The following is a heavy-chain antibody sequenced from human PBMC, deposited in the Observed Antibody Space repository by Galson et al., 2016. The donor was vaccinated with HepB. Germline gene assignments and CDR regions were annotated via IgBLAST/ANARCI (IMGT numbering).Heavy chain of an antibody. CDR1: GFTFNSYA. CDR3: ALGVY. CDR2: ISASGTRT. Sequence: SLRLSCAASGFTFNSYAMSWVRQAPGKGLEWVSGISASGTRTNYADSVKGRFTMSRDNSKNTLYLQMNSLKGEDSAVYYCALGVYWGQGTPVTVSS. V-gene: IGHV3-23*01. D-gene: IGHD2-8*01. J-gene: IGHJ4*02.